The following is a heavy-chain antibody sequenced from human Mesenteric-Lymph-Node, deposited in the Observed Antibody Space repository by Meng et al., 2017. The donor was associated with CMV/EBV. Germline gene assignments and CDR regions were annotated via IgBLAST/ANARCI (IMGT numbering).Heavy chain of an antibody. CDR2: IKQDGSEK. Sequence: ESLKISCAASGFTFSSYWMSWVRQAPGKGLEWVANIKQDGSEKYYVDSVKGRFTISRDNSKNTLYLQMNSLRAEDTAVYYCAKDDIVVVPAAWGQGTLVTVSS. CDR1: GFTFSSYW. V-gene: IGHV3-7*03. CDR3: AKDDIVVVPAA. D-gene: IGHD2-2*01. J-gene: IGHJ4*02.